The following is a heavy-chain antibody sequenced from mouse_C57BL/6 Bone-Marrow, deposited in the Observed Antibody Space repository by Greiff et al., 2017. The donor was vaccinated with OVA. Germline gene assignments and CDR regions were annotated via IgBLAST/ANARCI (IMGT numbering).Heavy chain of an antibody. D-gene: IGHD1-1*01. Sequence: EVKLMESEGGLVQPGRSLKLSCTASGFTFSDYYMAWVRQVPEKGLEWVANFNYDGSSTSYLDSLKSRFLISRANAKNILYLQMSSLKSEDTATDYCAREVRDGHWDFDVGGTGTTVTVSS. CDR2: FNYDGSST. CDR1: GFTFSDYY. J-gene: IGHJ1*03. V-gene: IGHV5-16*01. CDR3: AREVRDGHWDFDV.